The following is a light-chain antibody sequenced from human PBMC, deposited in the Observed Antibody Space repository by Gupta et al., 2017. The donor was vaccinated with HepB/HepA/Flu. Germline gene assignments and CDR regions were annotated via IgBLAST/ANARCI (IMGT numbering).Light chain of an antibody. Sequence: EIVLTQSPATLSLSPGERATLSCRASQSLSSQLAWYQQKPGQAPRLLIYDSSYSATGIPDYTLTISSLEPEDFAVYYCQQRRDWPITFGGGTKVEIK. CDR3: QQRRDWPIT. CDR1: QSLSSQ. J-gene: IGKJ4*01. V-gene: IGKV3-11*01. CDR2: DSS.